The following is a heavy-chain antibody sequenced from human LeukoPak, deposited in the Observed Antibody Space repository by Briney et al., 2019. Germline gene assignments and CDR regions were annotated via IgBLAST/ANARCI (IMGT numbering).Heavy chain of an antibody. CDR3: ARGILRWAWGLGY. CDR1: GGTFNNYS. V-gene: IGHV1-69*05. CDR2: SIPIFGTA. Sequence: SVKVSCKASGGTFNNYSITWVRQAPGQGLEWMGGSIPIFGTANYAQKFQGRVTITTDESTSTANMELSSLRSEDTALYYCARGILRWAWGLGYWGQGTLVTVSS. D-gene: IGHD5-24*01. J-gene: IGHJ4*02.